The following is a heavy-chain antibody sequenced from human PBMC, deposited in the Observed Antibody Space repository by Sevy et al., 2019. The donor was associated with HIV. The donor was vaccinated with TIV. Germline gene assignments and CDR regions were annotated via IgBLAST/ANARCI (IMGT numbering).Heavy chain of an antibody. V-gene: IGHV3-53*01. CDR1: GFTVSRNY. CDR3: ARERIVGATWGGFDY. CDR2: IYSGGST. Sequence: GGSLRLSCAASGFTVSRNYMSWVRQAPGKGLEWVSVIYSGGSTYYADSVKGRFTISRDNSKNTQYLQMNSLRAEDTAVYYCARERIVGATWGGFDYWGQGTLVTVSS. J-gene: IGHJ4*02. D-gene: IGHD1-26*01.